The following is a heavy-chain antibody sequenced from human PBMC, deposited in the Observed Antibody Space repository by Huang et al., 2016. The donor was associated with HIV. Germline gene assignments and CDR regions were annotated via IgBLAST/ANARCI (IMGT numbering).Heavy chain of an antibody. V-gene: IGHV3-74*01. J-gene: IGHJ4*02. D-gene: IGHD3-10*01. CDR2: IKSEGSST. Sequence: EVQLVESGGGLVQPGGSLRLSCAASGFTFSSYWMHWVRQVPGKGLVWVSQIKSEGSSTSYADSVKGRFTISRDNAKNTLYLQMNSLRAEDTAVYYCARGSRQGKYYYGSGTAYWGQGTLVTVSS. CDR3: ARGSRQGKYYYGSGTAY. CDR1: GFTFSSYW.